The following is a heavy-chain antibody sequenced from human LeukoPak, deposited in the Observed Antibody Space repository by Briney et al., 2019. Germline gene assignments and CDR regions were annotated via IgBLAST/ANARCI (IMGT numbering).Heavy chain of an antibody. CDR2: IYTSGST. CDR1: GGSISSYY. CDR3: ARDVRGDLYNWFDP. V-gene: IGHV4-4*07. D-gene: IGHD2-21*02. J-gene: IGHJ5*02. Sequence: KASETLSLTCTVSGGSISSYYWSWIRQPAGKGLEWIGRIYTSGSTNYNPSLKSRVTMSVDTSKNQFSLKLSPVTAADTAVYYCARDVRGDLYNWFDPWGQGTLVTVSS.